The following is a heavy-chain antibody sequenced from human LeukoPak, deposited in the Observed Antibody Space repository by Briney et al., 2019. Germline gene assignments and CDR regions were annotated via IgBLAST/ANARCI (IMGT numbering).Heavy chain of an antibody. Sequence: VASVKVSCKASGYTFTGYYMHWVRQAPGQGLEWMGWINPNSGGTNYAQKFQGRVTMTRDTSISTAYMELSRLRSDDTAVYYCARDICSSTSCYGWFDPWGQGTLVTVSS. J-gene: IGHJ5*02. D-gene: IGHD2-2*01. CDR3: ARDICSSTSCYGWFDP. V-gene: IGHV1-2*02. CDR2: INPNSGGT. CDR1: GYTFTGYY.